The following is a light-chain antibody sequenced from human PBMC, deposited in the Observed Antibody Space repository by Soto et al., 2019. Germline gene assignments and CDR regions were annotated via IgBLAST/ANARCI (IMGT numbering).Light chain of an antibody. J-gene: IGLJ1*01. CDR1: ISDVGGYNY. CDR2: EVT. V-gene: IGLV2-8*01. CDR3: SSYEGSNNFV. Sequence: QSALTQPPSASGSPGQSVTISCTGTISDVGGYNYVSWYQQHPGKAPKLVIYEVTKRPSGVPDRVSASKSGNTASLTVSGLRAEDEADYYCSSYEGSNNFVFGSGTKVTVL.